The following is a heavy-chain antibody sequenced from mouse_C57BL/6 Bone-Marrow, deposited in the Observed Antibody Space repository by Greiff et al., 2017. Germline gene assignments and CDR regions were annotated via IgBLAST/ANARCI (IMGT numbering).Heavy chain of an antibody. CDR3: ARLRPDY. V-gene: IGHV1-26*01. CDR2: INPNNGGT. Sequence: EVQLQQSGPELVKPGASVKISCKASGYTFTDYYMNWVKQSHGKSLEWIGDINPNNGGTSYNQKFKGKATLTVDKSSSTAYMELRSLTSEDSAVYYCARLRPDYWGQGTTLTVSS. J-gene: IGHJ2*01. CDR1: GYTFTDYY. D-gene: IGHD1-2*01.